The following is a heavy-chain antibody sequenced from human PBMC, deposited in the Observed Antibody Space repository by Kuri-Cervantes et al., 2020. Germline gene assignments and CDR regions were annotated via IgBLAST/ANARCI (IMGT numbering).Heavy chain of an antibody. V-gene: IGHV4-59*01. J-gene: IGHJ4*02. CDR2: IYYSGST. Sequence: ESLKISCTVSGGSISSYYWSWIRQPPGKGLEWIGYIYYSGSTNYNPSLKSRVTISVDTSKNQFSLKLSSVTAADTAVYYCARDSRGNGDNWGWFDYWGQGTLVTVSS. CDR3: ARDSRGNGDNWGWFDY. D-gene: IGHD1-1*01. CDR1: GGSISSYY.